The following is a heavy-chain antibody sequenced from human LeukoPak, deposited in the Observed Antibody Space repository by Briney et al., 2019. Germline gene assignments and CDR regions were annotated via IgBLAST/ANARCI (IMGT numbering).Heavy chain of an antibody. CDR1: GGSISSYY. J-gene: IGHJ3*02. D-gene: IGHD1-7*01. V-gene: IGHV4-59*01. CDR2: IYYSGST. CDR3: ATNFAFDI. Sequence: SETLSLTCTVSGGSISSYYWSWIRQPPGKGLEWIGYIYYSGSTNYNPSLKSRVTISVDTSKNQFSLKLSSVTAADTAVYYCATNFAFDIWGQGTMVTVSS.